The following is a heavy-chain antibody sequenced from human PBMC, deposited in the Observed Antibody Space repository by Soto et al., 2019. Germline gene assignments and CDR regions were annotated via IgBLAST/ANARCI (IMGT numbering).Heavy chain of an antibody. J-gene: IGHJ5*02. V-gene: IGHV4-39*01. Sequence: PSETLSLTCIVPADSVSSSSSYLGWVRQSPGTGLEWLGNIYFTWRTYYNPSLRSRLAISVDTSKNQFSLRVTSVTAADTAVYYCVRLGGPAEGGSHIDTWGQGTLVT. CDR1: ADSVSSSSSY. CDR2: IYFTWRT. D-gene: IGHD3-16*01. CDR3: VRLGGPAEGGSHIDT.